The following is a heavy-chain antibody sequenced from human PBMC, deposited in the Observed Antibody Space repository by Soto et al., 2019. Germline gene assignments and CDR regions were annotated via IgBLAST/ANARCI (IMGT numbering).Heavy chain of an antibody. D-gene: IGHD3-3*01. CDR2: INNDATYR. CDR3: GKGDTIFGVVDD. J-gene: IGHJ4*02. Sequence: LKISCAGSGFTFSDYFITWIRQAPGKGLEWISYINNDATYRKYADSVKGRFTVSRDNAKNSVFLQMNSLRPEDTALYYCGKGDTIFGVVDDWGPGTLVTVSS. V-gene: IGHV3-11*06. CDR1: GFTFSDYF.